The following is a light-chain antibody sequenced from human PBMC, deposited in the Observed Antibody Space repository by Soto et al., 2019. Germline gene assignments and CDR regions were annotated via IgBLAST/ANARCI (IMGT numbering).Light chain of an antibody. J-gene: IGLJ1*01. CDR1: SSDVGGYNY. V-gene: IGLV2-14*01. Sequence: QSALTQPASVSGSPGQSITISCTGTSSDVGGYNYVSWYQQHPGKAPKLIIYDVNNRPSGVAQRFSGSKSGNTASLTIAGLQAEDDAYYYCGSYTSRSTPYVFGTGTKVTVL. CDR3: GSYTSRSTPYV. CDR2: DVN.